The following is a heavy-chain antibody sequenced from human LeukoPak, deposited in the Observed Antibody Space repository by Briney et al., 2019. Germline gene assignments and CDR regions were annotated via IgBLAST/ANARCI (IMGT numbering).Heavy chain of an antibody. V-gene: IGHV3-64D*06. CDR3: VKDLFLGYDSGPFDP. CDR1: GFTFSSYA. CDR2: ISSNGGST. Sequence: GGPLRLSCSASGFTFSSYAMHWVRQAPGKGLEYVSAISSNGGSTYYADSVKGRFTISRDNSKNTLYLQMSSLRAEDTAVYYCVKDLFLGYDSGPFDPWGQGTLVTVSS. J-gene: IGHJ5*02. D-gene: IGHD3-10*01.